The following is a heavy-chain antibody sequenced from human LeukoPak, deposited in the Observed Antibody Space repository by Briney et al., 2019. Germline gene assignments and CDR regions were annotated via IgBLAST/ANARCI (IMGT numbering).Heavy chain of an antibody. V-gene: IGHV3-9*01. CDR1: GFTFDDYA. CDR2: ISWNSGSI. J-gene: IGHJ1*01. D-gene: IGHD3-10*01. CDR3: AKGPGYFQH. Sequence: GGSLRLSCAACGFTFDDYAMHWVRQAPGKGLEWVSGISWNSGSIGYADSVKGRFTISRDNAKNSLYLQMNSLRAEDTALYYCAKGPGYFQHWGQGTLVTVSS.